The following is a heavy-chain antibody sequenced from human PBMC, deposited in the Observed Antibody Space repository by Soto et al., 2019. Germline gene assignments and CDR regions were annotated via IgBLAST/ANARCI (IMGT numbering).Heavy chain of an antibody. CDR3: AVVDSTVNWFYP. J-gene: IGHJ5*02. D-gene: IGHD5-12*01. CDR2: MYYSGTT. CDR1: GGSISSSDFY. Sequence: QLQLQESGPGLVKPSETLSLTCTVSGGSISSSDFYWGWLRQPPGQGLDFIGSMYYSGTTYYNPSLKNRIDRSVDTSKNQFSLNLISVNAADTAVYYCAVVDSTVNWFYPWGQGALVTVS. V-gene: IGHV4-39*01.